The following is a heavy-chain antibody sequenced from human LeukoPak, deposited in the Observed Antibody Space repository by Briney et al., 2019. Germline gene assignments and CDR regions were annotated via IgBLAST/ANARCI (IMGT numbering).Heavy chain of an antibody. D-gene: IGHD3-10*01. J-gene: IGHJ4*02. CDR3: ASSRQGPLWN. CDR1: GGTFSSYA. Sequence: ASVKVSCKASGGTFSSYAISWVRQAPGQGLEWMGGIIPIFGTANYAQKFQGRVTITTDESTSTAYMELSSLRSEDTAVYYCASSRQGPLWNWGQGTLVTVSS. CDR2: IIPIFGTA. V-gene: IGHV1-69*05.